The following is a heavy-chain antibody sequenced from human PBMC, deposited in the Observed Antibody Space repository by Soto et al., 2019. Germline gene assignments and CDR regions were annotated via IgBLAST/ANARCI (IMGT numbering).Heavy chain of an antibody. V-gene: IGHV4-59*08. D-gene: IGHD5-18*01. J-gene: IGHJ6*02. CDR3: AASRGYSYAGDYYYGMDV. CDR2: IYYSGST. CDR1: GGSISSYY. Sequence: SETLSLTCTVSGGSISSYYWGWIRQPPGKGLEWIGYIYYSGSTNYNPSLKSRVTISVDTSKNQFSLKLSSVTAADTAVYYCAASRGYSYAGDYYYGMDVWGQGTTVTVSS.